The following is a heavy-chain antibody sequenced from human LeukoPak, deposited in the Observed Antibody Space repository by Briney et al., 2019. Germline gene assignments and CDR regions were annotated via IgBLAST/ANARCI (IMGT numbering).Heavy chain of an antibody. CDR1: GFTFNNYW. CDR3: VKDLYYDNSGYYSGAFDY. V-gene: IGHV3-74*01. Sequence: GGSLRLSCAASGFTFNNYWMQWVRQAPGKGLVWVSRITSDGSSTRYADSVKGRFTISRDNAKNTLFLQMNSLRAEDTAVYYCVKDLYYDNSGYYSGAFDYWGQGTLVTVSS. D-gene: IGHD3-22*01. J-gene: IGHJ4*02. CDR2: ITSDGSST.